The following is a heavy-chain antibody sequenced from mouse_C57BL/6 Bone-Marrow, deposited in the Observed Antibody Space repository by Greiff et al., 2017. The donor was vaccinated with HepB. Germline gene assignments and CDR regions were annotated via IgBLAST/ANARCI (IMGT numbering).Heavy chain of an antibody. Sequence: EVQWVESGGGLVKPGGSLKLSCAASGFTFSSYAMSWVRQTPEKRLEWVATISDGGSYTYYPDNVKGGFTISRDNAKNNLYLQMSHLKSEDTAMYYWARDRRRGFDYWGQGTTLTVSS. CDR3: ARDRRRGFDY. J-gene: IGHJ2*01. V-gene: IGHV5-4*01. CDR2: ISDGGSYT. CDR1: GFTFSSYA.